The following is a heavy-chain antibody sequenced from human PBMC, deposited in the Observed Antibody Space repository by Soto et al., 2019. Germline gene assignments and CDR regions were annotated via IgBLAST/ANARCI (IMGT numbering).Heavy chain of an antibody. CDR1: GFTFSNYA. V-gene: IGHV3-23*01. D-gene: IGHD1-26*01. J-gene: IGHJ4*02. Sequence: ELQLLESGGGLVQPGGSLRLSCVGSGFTFSNYAINWVRQSPRKGLEWVSAISGSGDTTYYVDSVKGRFTISRDNSKNTLYLQMNRLTADDTAMYYCAKDLSPSTGSYYGYFDYWGQGTLVTVSS. CDR3: AKDLSPSTGSYYGYFDY. CDR2: ISGSGDTT.